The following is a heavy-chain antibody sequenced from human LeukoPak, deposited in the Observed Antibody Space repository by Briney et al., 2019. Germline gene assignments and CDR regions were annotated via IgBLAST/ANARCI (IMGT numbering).Heavy chain of an antibody. CDR3: ARGRGYSGYESPFDY. D-gene: IGHD5-12*01. V-gene: IGHV4-34*01. CDR1: GGSSSGYY. CDR2: INHSGST. J-gene: IGHJ4*02. Sequence: PSETLSLTCAVYGGSSSGYYWSWIRQPPGKGLEWIGEINHSGSTNYNPPLKSRVTISVDTSKNQFSLKLSSVTAADTAVYYCARGRGYSGYESPFDYWGQGTLVTVSS.